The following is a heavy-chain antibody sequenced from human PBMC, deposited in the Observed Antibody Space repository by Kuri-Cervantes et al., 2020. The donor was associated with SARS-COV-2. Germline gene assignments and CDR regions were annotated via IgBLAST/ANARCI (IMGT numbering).Heavy chain of an antibody. D-gene: IGHD5-24*01. V-gene: IGHV4-34*01. CDR1: GGSFSGYY. J-gene: IGHJ4*02. Sequence: GSLRLSCAVYGGSFSGYYWSWIRQPPGKGLEWIGEINHSGSTNYNPSLKSRVTISVDTSKNQFSLKLSSVTAADMAVYYCARKVEMATISHWGQGTLVTVSS. CDR2: INHSGST. CDR3: ARKVEMATISH.